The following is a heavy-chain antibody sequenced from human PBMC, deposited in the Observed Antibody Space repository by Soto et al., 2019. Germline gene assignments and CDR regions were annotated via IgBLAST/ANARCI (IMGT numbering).Heavy chain of an antibody. CDR2: IYPGDSDT. CDR1: GYSFTSYW. J-gene: IGHJ6*02. D-gene: IGHD3-10*01. V-gene: IGHV5-51*01. CDR3: ARLGPPDYYGSGSYTSSYYYGMDV. Sequence: GESLKISCKGSGYSFTSYWIGWVRQMPGKGLEWMGIIYPGDSDTRYSPSFQGQVTISADKSISTAYLQWSSLKASDTAMYYWARLGPPDYYGSGSYTSSYYYGMDVWGQGTTVTVSS.